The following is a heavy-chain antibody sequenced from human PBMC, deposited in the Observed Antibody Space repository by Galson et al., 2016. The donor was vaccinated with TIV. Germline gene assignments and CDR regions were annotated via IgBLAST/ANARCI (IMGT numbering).Heavy chain of an antibody. D-gene: IGHD3-22*01. CDR1: GDA. Sequence: SVKVSCKASGDAISWVRQAPGQGLEWVGVIIPFYGTTKYAEKFQGRVTITADESTSTSYMELSSLTSEDTAVYYCTCHSGYHYVNEYFHHWGQGTLVTVSS. J-gene: IGHJ1*01. CDR3: TCHSGYHYVNEYFHH. V-gene: IGHV1-69*13. CDR2: IIPFYGTT.